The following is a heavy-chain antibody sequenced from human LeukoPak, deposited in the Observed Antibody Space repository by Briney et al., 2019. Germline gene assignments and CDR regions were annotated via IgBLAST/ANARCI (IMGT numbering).Heavy chain of an antibody. D-gene: IGHD2-2*01. CDR3: ARSTSLVVPAAAY. V-gene: IGHV1-46*01. CDR2: INPSGGST. Sequence: GASVKVSCKASGYTFTSYYMHWVRQAPGQGLEWMGIINPSGGSTNYAQKFQGRVTITADESTSTAYMELSSLRSEDTAVYYCARSTSLVVPAAAYWGQGTLVTVSS. CDR1: GYTFTSYY. J-gene: IGHJ1*01.